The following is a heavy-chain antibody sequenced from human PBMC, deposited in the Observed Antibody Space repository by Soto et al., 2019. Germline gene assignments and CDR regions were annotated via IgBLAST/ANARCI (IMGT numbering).Heavy chain of an antibody. V-gene: IGHV4-39*01. Sequence: SETLSLTCTVSGGSISSSSYYWGWIRQPLGKGLEWIGSIYYSGSTYYNPSLKSRVTISVDTSKNQFSLKLSSVTAADTAVYYCARGDDYGDYLDYWGQGTLVTVSS. CDR2: IYYSGST. CDR1: GGSISSSSYY. J-gene: IGHJ4*02. D-gene: IGHD4-17*01. CDR3: ARGDDYGDYLDY.